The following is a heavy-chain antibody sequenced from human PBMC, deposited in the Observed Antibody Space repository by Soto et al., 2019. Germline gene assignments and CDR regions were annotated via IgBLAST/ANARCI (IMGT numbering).Heavy chain of an antibody. CDR3: AREPSYPPYYYYYGMDV. CDR2: ISSSSSYI. J-gene: IGHJ6*02. D-gene: IGHD1-26*01. CDR1: GFTFSSYS. V-gene: IGHV3-21*01. Sequence: PGGSLRLSCAASGFTFSSYSMNWVRQAPGKGLEWVSSISSSSSYIYYADSVKGRFTISRDNAKNSLYLQMNSLRAEDTAVYYCAREPSYPPYYYYYGMDVWGQGTTVTLSS.